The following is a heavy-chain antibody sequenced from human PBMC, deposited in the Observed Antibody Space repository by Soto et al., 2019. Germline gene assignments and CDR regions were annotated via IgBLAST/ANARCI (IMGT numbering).Heavy chain of an antibody. D-gene: IGHD2-21*01. CDR2: IFYSGST. J-gene: IGHJ4*02. V-gene: IGHV4-61*01. Sequence: QVQLQESGPGLVKPSETLSLTCTVSGGSVSSGSYYWNWIRQPPGKGLEWIGYIFYSGSTNYNPSRQSRGTISVDTSKNQSSRKLTSVTAADTAVYYCARGMGGDLTWALDWGQGTLVTVSS. CDR3: ARGMGGDLTWALD. CDR1: GGSVSSGSYY.